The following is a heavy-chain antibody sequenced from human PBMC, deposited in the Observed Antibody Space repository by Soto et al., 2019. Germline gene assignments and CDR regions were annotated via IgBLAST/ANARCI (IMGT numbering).Heavy chain of an antibody. Sequence: QVQLQESGPGLVKPSETLSLTCTVSGDSITSYYWSWIRQPPGKALEWIGYIYYSGSTDNNPSLKIRVTISLDTAKKQFSLKLKSVTAADTSDYYCARDLGIGSGPFDAWGQGTMVTVSA. J-gene: IGHJ3*01. CDR3: ARDLGIGSGPFDA. D-gene: IGHD2-2*03. V-gene: IGHV4-59*01. CDR2: IYYSGST. CDR1: GDSITSYY.